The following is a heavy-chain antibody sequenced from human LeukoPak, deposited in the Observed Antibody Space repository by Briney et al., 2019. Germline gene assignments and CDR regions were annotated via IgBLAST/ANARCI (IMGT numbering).Heavy chain of an antibody. CDR1: GYTFTSYG. V-gene: IGHV1-18*01. D-gene: IGHD5-24*01. CDR2: ISAYNGNT. CDR3: ARVRDGYKYYYYYMDV. J-gene: IGHJ6*03. Sequence: ASVKVSCTASGYTFTSYGISWVRQAPGQGLEWMGWISAYNGNTNYAQKLQGRVTMTTDTSTSTAYMELRGLRSDDTAVYYCARVRDGYKYYYYYMDVWGKGTTVTVSS.